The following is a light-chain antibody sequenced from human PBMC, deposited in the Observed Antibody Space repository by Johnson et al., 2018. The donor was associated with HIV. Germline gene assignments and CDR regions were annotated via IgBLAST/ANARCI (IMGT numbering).Light chain of an antibody. CDR2: EDN. CDR1: VSNIESYF. V-gene: IGLV1-51*02. J-gene: IGLJ1*01. CDR3: GTWISTGSV. Sequence: QSALTQPPSVSAAPGQTVNISCSGNVSNIESYFVSWYQQLPGAAPTLLIYEDNKRPSGIPDRFSGSKSGATATLAITGLQTGDEADYYCGTWISTGSVFGSGTKVTVL.